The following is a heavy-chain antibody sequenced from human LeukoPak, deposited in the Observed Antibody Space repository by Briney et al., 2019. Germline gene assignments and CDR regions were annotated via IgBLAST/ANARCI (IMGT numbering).Heavy chain of an antibody. CDR3: AKDPPSRLILFGDY. J-gene: IGHJ4*02. V-gene: IGHV4-59*12. D-gene: IGHD2-21*01. CDR2: IYYSGST. CDR1: GGSISSYY. Sequence: SETLSLTCTVSGGSISSYYWSWIRQPPGKGLEWIGYIYYSGSTNYNPSLKSRVTISVDTSKNQFSLKLSSVTAADTAVYYCAKDPPSRLILFGDYWGQGALVTVSS.